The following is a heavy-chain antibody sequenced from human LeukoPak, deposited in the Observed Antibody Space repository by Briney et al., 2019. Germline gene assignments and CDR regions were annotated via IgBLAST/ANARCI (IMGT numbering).Heavy chain of an antibody. Sequence: GGSLRLSCAASGFTFSTSSMNWVRQAPGRGLEWVSYIAIGSSPVYYADSVKGRFTSSRDNAKNSLYLQMNSLRDEDTAVYYCARPAAAAAAFCDYWGQGTLVIVSS. CDR1: GFTFSTSS. CDR2: IAIGSSPV. J-gene: IGHJ4*02. V-gene: IGHV3-48*02. CDR3: ARPAAAAAAFCDY. D-gene: IGHD6-25*01.